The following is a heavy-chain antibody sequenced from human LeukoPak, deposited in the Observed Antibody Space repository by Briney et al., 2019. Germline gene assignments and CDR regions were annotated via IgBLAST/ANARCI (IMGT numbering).Heavy chain of an antibody. CDR2: IKQDGSEK. CDR3: ARVYYDSSPDY. J-gene: IGHJ4*02. CDR1: GFTFSSSW. D-gene: IGHD3-22*01. Sequence: GGSLRLSCSASGFTFSSSWMSWVRQAPGKGLEWVANIKQDGSEKYYVDSVKGRFTISRDNAKNSLYLQMNSLRAEDTAVYYCARVYYDSSPDYWGQGTLVTVSS. V-gene: IGHV3-7*03.